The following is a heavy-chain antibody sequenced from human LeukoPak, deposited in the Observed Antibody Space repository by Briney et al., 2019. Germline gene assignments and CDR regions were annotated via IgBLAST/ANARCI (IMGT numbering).Heavy chain of an antibody. CDR3: ARDRAAAGYDY. J-gene: IGHJ4*02. CDR2: IGSSGSTI. Sequence: GGSLRLSCAASGFTFSSYEMNWVRQAPGKGLEWVSYIGSSGSTIYYADSVKGRFTISRDNAKNSLHLQMNSLRAEDTAVYYCARDRAAAGYDYWGQGTLVTVSS. V-gene: IGHV3-48*03. D-gene: IGHD6-13*01. CDR1: GFTFSSYE.